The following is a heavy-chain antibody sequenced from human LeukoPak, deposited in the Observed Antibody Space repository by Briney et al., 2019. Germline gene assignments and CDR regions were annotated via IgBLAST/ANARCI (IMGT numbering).Heavy chain of an antibody. CDR2: ISAYNGNT. D-gene: IGHD1-26*01. CDR3: ARGLEWEPLGDAFDI. J-gene: IGHJ3*02. Sequence: GASVKVSCKASGYTFTSYGISWVRQAPGQGLEWMGWISAYNGNTNYAQKLQGRVTMTTDTSTSTAYMELRSLRSEDTAVYYCARGLEWEPLGDAFDIWGQGTMVTVSS. V-gene: IGHV1-18*01. CDR1: GYTFTSYG.